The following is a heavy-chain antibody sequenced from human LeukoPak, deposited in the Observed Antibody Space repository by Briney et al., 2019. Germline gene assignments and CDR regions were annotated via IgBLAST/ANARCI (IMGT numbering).Heavy chain of an antibody. Sequence: GASVKVSCKTSGYTFIHYYMHWVRQASGEGFEWMGIVDPSGDIATYAQKFQGRVTPTTDTSTSTFYMELSSLRSEDTAIYYCARDSFGVRGFDHWGQGTPVTVSS. CDR1: GYTFIHYY. CDR2: VDPSGDIA. V-gene: IGHV1-46*01. D-gene: IGHD3-10*01. J-gene: IGHJ4*02. CDR3: ARDSFGVRGFDH.